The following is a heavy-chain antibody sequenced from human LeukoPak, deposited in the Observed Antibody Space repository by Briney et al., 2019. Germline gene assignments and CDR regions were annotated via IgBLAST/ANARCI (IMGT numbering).Heavy chain of an antibody. CDR3: ARVTYGSGTYGAFDY. J-gene: IGHJ4*02. CDR2: ISGSGDNT. Sequence: GGSLRLSCAASGFTFSSYGMSWVRQAPGKGLEWVSTISGSGDNTYYADSVKGRFTTSRDNSKNTLYLQMNSLRAEDTAVYYCARVTYGSGTYGAFDYWGQGTLVTVSS. D-gene: IGHD3-10*01. CDR1: GFTFSSYG. V-gene: IGHV3-23*01.